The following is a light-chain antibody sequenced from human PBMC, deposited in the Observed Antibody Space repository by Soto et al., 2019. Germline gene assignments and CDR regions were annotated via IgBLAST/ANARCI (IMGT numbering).Light chain of an antibody. J-gene: IGKJ1*01. CDR2: GAS. CDR3: QQYNNWPRT. V-gene: IGKV3-15*01. CDR1: LSVSVY. Sequence: VVFTQSPATLSLSPGERATLSRRTSLSVSVYLDWYQQKPGQAPRLLIYGASTRATGIPARFSGSGSGTEFTLTISSLQSEDFTVYYCQQYNNWPRTFGQGTKVDIK.